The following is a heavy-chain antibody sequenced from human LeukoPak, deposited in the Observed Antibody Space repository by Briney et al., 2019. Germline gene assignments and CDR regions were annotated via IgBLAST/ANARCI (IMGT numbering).Heavy chain of an antibody. CDR3: ARAYYDFWSGYYTGGGYYYYYMDV. J-gene: IGHJ6*03. CDR1: GGSISSSSYY. V-gene: IGHV4-39*01. CDR2: IYYSGST. Sequence: PSETLSPTCTVSGGSISSSSYYWGWIRQPPGKGLEWIGSIYYSGSTYYNPSLKSRVTISVDTPKNQFSLKLSSVTAADTAVYYCARAYYDFWSGYYTGGGYYYYYMDVASKGTTVTVSS. D-gene: IGHD3-3*01.